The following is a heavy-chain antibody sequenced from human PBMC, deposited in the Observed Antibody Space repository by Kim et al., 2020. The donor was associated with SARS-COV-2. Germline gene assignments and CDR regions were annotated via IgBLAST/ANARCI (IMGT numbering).Heavy chain of an antibody. CDR3: ARSSTPNPNIAAAFYYYGMDV. CDR2: IIPIFGTA. D-gene: IGHD6-13*01. J-gene: IGHJ6*02. CDR1: GGTFSSYA. Sequence: SVKVSCKASGGTFSSYAISWVRQAPGQGLEWMGGIIPIFGTANYAQKFQGRVTITADESTSTAYMELSSLRSEDTAVYYCARSSTPNPNIAAAFYYYGMDVWGQGTTVTVSS. V-gene: IGHV1-69*13.